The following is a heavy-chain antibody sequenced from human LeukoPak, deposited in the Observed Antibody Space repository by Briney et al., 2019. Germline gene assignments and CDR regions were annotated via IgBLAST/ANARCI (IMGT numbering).Heavy chain of an antibody. CDR1: GGSFSSSSHF. D-gene: IGHD4-17*01. CDR3: ARHVYGEYGPGDY. V-gene: IGHV4-39*01. CDR2: IRNSGNT. Sequence: SETLSLTCTVSGGSFSSSSHFWGWLRQPPGRGPEWIGSIRNSGNTYYSPSLKSRVTISVDTSKNQFSLKLSSVTAADTAVYYCARHVYGEYGPGDYWGQGILVTVSS. J-gene: IGHJ4*02.